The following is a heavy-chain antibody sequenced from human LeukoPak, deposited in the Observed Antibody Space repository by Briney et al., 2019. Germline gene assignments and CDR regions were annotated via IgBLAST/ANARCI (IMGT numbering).Heavy chain of an antibody. J-gene: IGHJ4*02. D-gene: IGHD3-9*01. Sequence: ASVKVSCKASGYIITSYNIYWVRQAPGQGLEWMGIINPSGGSTNYAQKFQGRVTMTRDTSTSTVYMELSSLRSEDTAVYYCAREYYDILTGYYNPTNFDYWGQGTLVTVSS. CDR3: AREYYDILTGYYNPTNFDY. CDR2: INPSGGST. V-gene: IGHV1-46*01. CDR1: GYIITSYN.